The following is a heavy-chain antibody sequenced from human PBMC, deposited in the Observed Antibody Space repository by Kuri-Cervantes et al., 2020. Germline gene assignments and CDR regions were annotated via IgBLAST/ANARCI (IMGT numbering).Heavy chain of an antibody. CDR2: IWYDGSNK. D-gene: IGHD3-9*01. CDR3: ARGGGVRYFDWSINNYFDY. CDR1: GFTFSSYG. Sequence: GGSLRLSCAASGFTFSSYGMHWVRQAPGKGLEWVAVIWYDGSNKYYADSVKGRFTISRDNAKNSLYLQMNSLRAEDTAVYYCARGGGVRYFDWSINNYFDYWGQGTLVTVSS. J-gene: IGHJ4*02. V-gene: IGHV3-33*01.